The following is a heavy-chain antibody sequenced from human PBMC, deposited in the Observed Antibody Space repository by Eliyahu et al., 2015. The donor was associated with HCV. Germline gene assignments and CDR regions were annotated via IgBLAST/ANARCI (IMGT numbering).Heavy chain of an antibody. J-gene: IGHJ4*02. V-gene: IGHV3-7*01. CDR3: AREEDGSSKFEY. D-gene: IGHD2-2*01. Sequence: EVQLVESGGGLVQPGGSLRLSCAASGFPFRSYWMTWVRQAPGKGLEWVANMKHDGSEKNYVDSVKGRFTISRDNAENSLYLQMNSLRAEDTAVYYCAREEDGSSKFEYWGQGSLVTVSS. CDR2: MKHDGSEK. CDR1: GFPFRSYW.